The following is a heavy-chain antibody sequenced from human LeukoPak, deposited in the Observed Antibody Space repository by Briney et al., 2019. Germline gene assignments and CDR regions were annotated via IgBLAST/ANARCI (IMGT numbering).Heavy chain of an antibody. CDR1: GFTFSSYS. V-gene: IGHV3-48*04. Sequence: PGGSLRLSCAASGFTFSSYSMNWVRQAPGKGLEWVSCISSSSSTIYYADSVKGRFTISRDNAKNSLYLQMNSLRAEDTAVYYCASDSSSWYYFDYWGQGTLVTVSS. CDR3: ASDSSSWYYFDY. J-gene: IGHJ4*02. D-gene: IGHD6-13*01. CDR2: ISSSSSTI.